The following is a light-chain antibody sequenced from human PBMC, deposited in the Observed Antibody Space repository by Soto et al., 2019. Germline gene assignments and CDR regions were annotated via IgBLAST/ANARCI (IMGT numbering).Light chain of an antibody. V-gene: IGLV1-47*01. Sequence: QSVLTQSPSASGTPGQRVTISCSGTSSNIGTNYVYWYQQLPGTAPKVLSYSNDKRPSGVPDRFSGSKSGTSASLAISGLRSEDEADYYCAAWDDSLSGPLFGGGTKVTVL. CDR3: AAWDDSLSGPL. CDR1: SSNIGTNY. CDR2: SND. J-gene: IGLJ2*01.